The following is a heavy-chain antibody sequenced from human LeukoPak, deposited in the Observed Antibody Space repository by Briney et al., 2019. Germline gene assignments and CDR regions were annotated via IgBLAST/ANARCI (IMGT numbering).Heavy chain of an antibody. V-gene: IGHV4-34*01. CDR3: ARGSRGYSSSWLIDY. J-gene: IGHJ4*02. Sequence: PSETLSFTCAVYGGSFSGYYWSWIRQPPGKGLEWIGEINHSGSTNYNPSLKSRVTISVDTSKNQFSLKLSSVTAADTAVYYCARGSRGYSSSWLIDYWGQGTLVTVSS. CDR2: INHSGST. CDR1: GGSFSGYY. D-gene: IGHD6-13*01.